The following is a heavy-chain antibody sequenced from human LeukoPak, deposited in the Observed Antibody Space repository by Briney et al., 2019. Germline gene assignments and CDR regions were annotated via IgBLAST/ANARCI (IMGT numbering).Heavy chain of an antibody. CDR2: IWYDGSNK. Sequence: GGSLRLSCAASGFTFSSYGMHWVRQAPGKGLEWVAVIWYDGSNKYYADPVKGRFTISRDNSKNTLYLQMNSLRAEDTAVYYCARDSGDIAVAGGFDYWGQGTLVTVSS. J-gene: IGHJ4*02. CDR3: ARDSGDIAVAGGFDY. V-gene: IGHV3-33*01. D-gene: IGHD6-19*01. CDR1: GFTFSSYG.